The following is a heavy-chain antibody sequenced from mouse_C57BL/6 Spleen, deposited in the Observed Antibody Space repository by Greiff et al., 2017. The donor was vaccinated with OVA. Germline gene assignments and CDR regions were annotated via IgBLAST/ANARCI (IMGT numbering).Heavy chain of an antibody. V-gene: IGHV1-15*01. D-gene: IGHD4-1*01. CDR2: IDPETGGT. CDR1: GFTFTDYE. J-gene: IGHJ3*01. Sequence: QVQLKQSGAELVRPGASVTLSCKASGFTFTDYEMHWVKQTPVHGLEWIGAIDPETGGTAYTQKFKGQAILTADKSSSTAYMELRRLTSEDSAVYYCTRKKETGDFAYWGQGTLVTVSA. CDR3: TRKKETGDFAY.